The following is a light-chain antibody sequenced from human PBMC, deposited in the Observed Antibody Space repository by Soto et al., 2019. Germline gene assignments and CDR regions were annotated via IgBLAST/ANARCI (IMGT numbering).Light chain of an antibody. J-gene: IGKJ1*01. V-gene: IGKV3-11*01. Sequence: EIVLTQSPATLSLSPGERATLSCRASQSVSSYLAWYKQKPGQAPRLLIYDASNRATGIPARFSGSGTGTDFSFIIISLEPEDFAVYYCQQRSTRVTFGQGTKVDIK. CDR3: QQRSTRVT. CDR1: QSVSSY. CDR2: DAS.